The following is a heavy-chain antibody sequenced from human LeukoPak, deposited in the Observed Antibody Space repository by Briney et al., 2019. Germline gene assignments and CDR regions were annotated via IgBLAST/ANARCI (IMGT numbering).Heavy chain of an antibody. CDR2: IYSGGST. V-gene: IGHV3-53*01. CDR3: ARDNYYGDTNWFDP. CDR1: GFTVSSNY. Sequence: PGGSLRLSCAASGFTVSSNYMSWVRQAAGKGLEWVSVIYSGGSTYYADSVKGRFTISRDNSKNTLYLQMNSLRAEDTAVYYCARDNYYGDTNWFDPWGQGTLVTVSS. J-gene: IGHJ5*02. D-gene: IGHD4-17*01.